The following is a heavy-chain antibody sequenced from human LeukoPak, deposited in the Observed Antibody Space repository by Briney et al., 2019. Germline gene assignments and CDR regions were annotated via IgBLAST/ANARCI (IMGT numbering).Heavy chain of an antibody. Sequence: SETLSLTCTVSGGSISSYYWSWIRQPPGKGLEWIGYIYYSGSTNYNPSLKSRVTISVDTSKNQFSLKLSSVTAADTAVYYCAILPRVAAGTVDHYYYYMDVWGKGTTVTVSS. CDR1: GGSISSYY. CDR3: AILPRVAAGTVDHYYYYMDV. D-gene: IGHD6-13*01. J-gene: IGHJ6*03. V-gene: IGHV4-59*01. CDR2: IYYSGST.